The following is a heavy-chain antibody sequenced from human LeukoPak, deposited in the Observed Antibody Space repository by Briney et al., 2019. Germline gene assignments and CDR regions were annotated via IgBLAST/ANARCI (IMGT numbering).Heavy chain of an antibody. J-gene: IGHJ4*02. CDR1: RFSFRSSG. D-gene: IGHD6-13*01. CDR2: ISSDGSNK. Sequence: GGSLRLSCAASRFSFRSSGLHWVRQAPGKGLEWVAVISSDGSNKYYADSVKGRFTISRDNSKNTLYLQMNSLRAEDTAVYYCAKDRQQLVFDYWGQGTLVTVSS. CDR3: AKDRQQLVFDY. V-gene: IGHV3-30*18.